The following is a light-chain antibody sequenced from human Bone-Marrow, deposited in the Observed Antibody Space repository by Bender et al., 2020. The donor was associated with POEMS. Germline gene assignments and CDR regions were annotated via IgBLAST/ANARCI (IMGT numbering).Light chain of an antibody. CDR2: DDN. V-gene: IGLV3-21*02. CDR1: NIKSKS. J-gene: IGLJ2*01. Sequence: SYVLTQPPSVSVAPGQTATITCEGNNIKSKSVHWYQQRPGQAPVLVVYDDNARSSGIPERFSGSVSGNTATLTISGTQAMDESVYYCQAWDSRTVVFGGGTKLTVL. CDR3: QAWDSRTVV.